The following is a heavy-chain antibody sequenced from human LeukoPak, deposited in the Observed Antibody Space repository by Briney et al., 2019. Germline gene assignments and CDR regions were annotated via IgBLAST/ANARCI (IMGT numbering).Heavy chain of an antibody. V-gene: IGHV3-74*01. CDR1: GFTFSDYW. D-gene: IGHD3-22*01. CDR2: ISKEGDNA. CDR3: ARGGYSGSYYRFS. J-gene: IGHJ4*02. Sequence: GGSLTLSCAASGFTFSDYWMHGVRQVPGKGVVWLSRISKEGDNAVYADSAKGRFTMSRDNAKKTVYLQLTSLRPEDTAVYYWARGGYSGSYYRFSWGQGTLVTVSS.